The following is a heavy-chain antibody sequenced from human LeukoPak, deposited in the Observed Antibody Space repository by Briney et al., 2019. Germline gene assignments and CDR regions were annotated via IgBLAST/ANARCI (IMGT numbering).Heavy chain of an antibody. CDR1: GFTFSSYA. CDR3: AKGFPDYE. CDR2: ISGSGGST. V-gene: IGHV3-23*01. J-gene: IGHJ4*02. D-gene: IGHD3-16*01. Sequence: STASLRLSSAASGFTFSSYAMSWVRQAPGKGLEWVSAISGSGGSTYYADYVKGRFTISRDNSKNTLYLQMNSLRAEDTAVYYCAKGFPDYEWGQGTLVTVSS.